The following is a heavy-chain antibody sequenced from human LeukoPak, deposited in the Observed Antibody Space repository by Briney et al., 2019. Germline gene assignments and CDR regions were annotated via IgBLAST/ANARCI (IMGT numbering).Heavy chain of an antibody. D-gene: IGHD3-22*01. Sequence: SVKVSCKASGGTFSSYAISWVRQAPGQGLEWMGRIIPILGIANYAQKFQGRVTITADKSTSTAYMELSSLRSEDTAVYYCARYSYDSSAGSYYYGMDVWGQGTTVTVSS. CDR3: ARYSYDSSAGSYYYGMDV. CDR1: GGTFSSYA. J-gene: IGHJ6*02. CDR2: IIPILGIA. V-gene: IGHV1-69*04.